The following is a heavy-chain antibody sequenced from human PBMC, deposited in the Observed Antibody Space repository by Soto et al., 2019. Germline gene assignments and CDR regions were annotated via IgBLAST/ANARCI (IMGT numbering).Heavy chain of an antibody. Sequence: ASVKVSCKASGYTFTNYAMHWVRQAPGQRLEWMGWINAGNGNTKYSQKFQGRVTITRDTSASTAYMELSSLRSVDTAVYYCARDRRRVVASIGEFDYWGHGTLVTVSS. CDR3: ARDRRRVVASIGEFDY. CDR2: INAGNGNT. J-gene: IGHJ4*01. CDR1: GYTFTNYA. V-gene: IGHV1-3*01. D-gene: IGHD5-12*01.